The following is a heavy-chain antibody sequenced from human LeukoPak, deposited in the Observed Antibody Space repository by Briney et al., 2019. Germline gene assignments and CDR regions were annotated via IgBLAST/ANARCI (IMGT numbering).Heavy chain of an antibody. CDR2: INPSDSYT. CDR3: AGHPQYSGMDV. V-gene: IGHV5-10-1*01. Sequence: GESLKISCKGSGYSFTSYWISWVRQMPGKGLEWMGRINPSDSYTNYSPSFQGHVTISADKSISTAYLQWSSLKASDTATYYCAGHPQYSGMDVWGQGATVTVSS. D-gene: IGHD2/OR15-2a*01. CDR1: GYSFTSYW. J-gene: IGHJ6*02.